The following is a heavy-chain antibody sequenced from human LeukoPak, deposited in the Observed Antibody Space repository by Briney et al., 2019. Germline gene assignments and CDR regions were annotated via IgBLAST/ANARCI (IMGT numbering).Heavy chain of an antibody. CDR3: ASLPEAYCGGDCYSSH. J-gene: IGHJ4*02. D-gene: IGHD2-21*02. V-gene: IGHV1-69*13. Sequence: SVKVSCKASGGTFSSYAISWVRQAPGQGLEWMGGIIPIFGTANYAQKFQGRVTITADESTSTAYMELSSLRSEDTAVYYCASLPEAYCGGDCYSSHWGQGTLVTVSS. CDR2: IIPIFGTA. CDR1: GGTFSSYA.